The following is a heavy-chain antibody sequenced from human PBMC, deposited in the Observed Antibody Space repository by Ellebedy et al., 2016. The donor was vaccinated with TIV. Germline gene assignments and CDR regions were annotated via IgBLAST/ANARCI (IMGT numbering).Heavy chain of an antibody. J-gene: IGHJ4*02. D-gene: IGHD6-19*01. CDR1: GFNFNVYY. V-gene: IGHV3-11*05. Sequence: GGSLRLXXTGSGFNFNVYYMSWIRQAPGKGPEWVSYIDSRSDQTKYADSVKGRFIISRDNAKKSLYLQMNSLRAEDTAVYYCARDEEMLAGTVNYWGQGTLVTVSS. CDR2: IDSRSDQT. CDR3: ARDEEMLAGTVNY.